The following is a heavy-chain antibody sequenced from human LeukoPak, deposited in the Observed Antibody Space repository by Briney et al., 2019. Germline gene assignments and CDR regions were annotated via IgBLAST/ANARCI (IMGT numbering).Heavy chain of an antibody. CDR3: AKAVGAHFDY. D-gene: IGHD1-26*01. Sequence: PGGSLRLSCAASGFTFSSYSMNWVRQAPGKGLEWVSSISSSSSYIYYADSVEGRFTISRDNAKNSLYLQMNSLRAEDTAVYYCAKAVGAHFDYWGQGTLVTVSS. CDR1: GFTFSSYS. V-gene: IGHV3-21*01. J-gene: IGHJ4*02. CDR2: ISSSSSYI.